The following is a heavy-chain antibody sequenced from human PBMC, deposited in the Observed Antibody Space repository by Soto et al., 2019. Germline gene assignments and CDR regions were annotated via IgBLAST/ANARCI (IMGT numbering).Heavy chain of an antibody. J-gene: IGHJ4*02. CDR3: ARVGAAAAHTTFVY. D-gene: IGHD6-13*01. CDR2: VNPSGGST. V-gene: IGHV1-46*01. Sequence: ASVNVSCKASGYTFTSYYMHWVRQAPGQGLELMGIVNPSGGSTSYAQKFQGRVTMTRXTXXXXVXMXLXXXXSEXTAVYYCARVGAAAAHTTFVYWGQGTLVTVSS. CDR1: GYTFTSYY.